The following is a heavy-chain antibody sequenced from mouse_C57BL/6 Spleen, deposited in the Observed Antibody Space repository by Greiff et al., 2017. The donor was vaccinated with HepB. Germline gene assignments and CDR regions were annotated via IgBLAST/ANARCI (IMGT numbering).Heavy chain of an antibody. CDR2: IDPSDSYT. Sequence: VQLQESGAELVKPGASVKLSCKASGYTFTSYWMQWVKQRPGQGLEWIGEIDPSDSYTNYNQKFKGKATLTVDTSSSTAYMQLSSLTSEDSAVYYCARRGYSNLYYFDYWGQGTTLTVSS. CDR3: ARRGYSNLYYFDY. D-gene: IGHD2-5*01. V-gene: IGHV1-50*01. CDR1: GYTFTSYW. J-gene: IGHJ2*01.